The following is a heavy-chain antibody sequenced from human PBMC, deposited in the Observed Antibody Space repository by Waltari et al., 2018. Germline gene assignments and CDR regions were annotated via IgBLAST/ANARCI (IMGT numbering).Heavy chain of an antibody. D-gene: IGHD3-10*01. V-gene: IGHV4-34*01. Sequence: QVQLQQWGAGLLKHSETLSLTCAVYGGSFSGYYWSWIRQPPGKGLEWIGEINHSGSTTYNPSLKSRVTISVDTSKNQFSLKLSSVTAADTAVYYCARGITIPDAFDIWGQGTMVTVSS. J-gene: IGHJ3*02. CDR2: INHSGST. CDR1: GGSFSGYY. CDR3: ARGITIPDAFDI.